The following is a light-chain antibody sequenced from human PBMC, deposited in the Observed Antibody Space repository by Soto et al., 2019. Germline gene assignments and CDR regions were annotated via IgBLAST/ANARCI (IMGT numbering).Light chain of an antibody. V-gene: IGLV1-40*01. CDR1: SYNLGPGY. CDR2: GNN. Sequence: QSVLTQPPSVSGAPGQRVTISCTGSSYNLGPGYVHWYRQLPGTAPTLPISGNNYRPSGVPHRFSGSKSGTSASLAIAGLQAEYDADYYSQSYDSSLSGWVFGGGTKVTVL. CDR3: QSYDSSLSGWV. J-gene: IGLJ3*02.